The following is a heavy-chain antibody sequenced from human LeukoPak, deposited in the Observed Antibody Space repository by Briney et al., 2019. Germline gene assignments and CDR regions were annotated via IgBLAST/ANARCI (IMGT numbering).Heavy chain of an antibody. Sequence: NPSQTLSLTCTVSGGSISSGSYYWSWIRQPAGKGLEWIGRIYTSGSTNYNPSLKSRVTISVDTSKSQFSLKLSSVTAADTAVYYCARAREGAAAGPRMNWFDPWGQGTLVTVSS. V-gene: IGHV4-61*02. J-gene: IGHJ5*02. D-gene: IGHD6-13*01. CDR1: GGSISSGSYY. CDR2: IYTSGST. CDR3: ARAREGAAAGPRMNWFDP.